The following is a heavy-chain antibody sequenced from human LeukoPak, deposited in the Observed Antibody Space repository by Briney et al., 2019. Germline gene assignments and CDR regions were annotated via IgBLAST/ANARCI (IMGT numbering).Heavy chain of an antibody. D-gene: IGHD6-13*01. V-gene: IGHV4-59*01. CDR2: IYYSGST. J-gene: IGHJ5*02. CDR3: ARRSAAAGTFWFDP. Sequence: SETLSFTCTVSGGSISSYYWSWIRQPPGKGLEWIGYIYYSGSTNYNPSLKSRVTISVDTSKNQFSLKLSSVTAADTAVYYCARRSAAAGTFWFDPWGQGTLVTVSS. CDR1: GGSISSYY.